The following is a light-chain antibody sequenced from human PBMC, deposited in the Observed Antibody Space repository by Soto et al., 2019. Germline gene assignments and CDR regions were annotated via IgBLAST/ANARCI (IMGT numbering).Light chain of an antibody. V-gene: IGKV1-5*01. CDR3: QQYNSYSWT. J-gene: IGKJ1*01. Sequence: DSHMTQSPSTLSASVGDRVTITCRASQSISSWLAWYQQKPGKAPKLLIYDASSLESGVPSRFSGSESGTEFTLTIRSLQPDDYATYYCQQYNSYSWTFGQGTKVDIK. CDR1: QSISSW. CDR2: DAS.